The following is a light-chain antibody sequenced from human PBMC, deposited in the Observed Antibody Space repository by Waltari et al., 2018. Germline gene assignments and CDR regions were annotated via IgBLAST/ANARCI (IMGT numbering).Light chain of an antibody. V-gene: IGLV2-14*03. CDR2: DVT. CDR1: SSAVGASDS. J-gene: IGLJ2*01. CDR3: SSQTLDGLVL. Sequence: QSALTQPASVSGSPGQSITISCSGVSSAVGASDSVSWHQHHPGKAPQVIIYDVTNRPSGVSDRFSASKSANTASLTISRLQPEDEADYYCSSQTLDGLVLFGGGTRLTVL.